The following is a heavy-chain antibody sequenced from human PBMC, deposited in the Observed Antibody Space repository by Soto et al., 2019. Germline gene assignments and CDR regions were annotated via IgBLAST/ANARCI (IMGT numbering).Heavy chain of an antibody. CDR1: GFTFNNYA. J-gene: IGHJ4*02. CDR3: AKDRLAGNFDY. Sequence: PGGSLRLSCAASGFTFNNYAMNWVRQAPGKGLEWVATISATGGSTYYADSVKGRFTISRDNSKNTLYLQMNGLRVLDTAVYYCAKDRLAGNFDYWGQGTQVTVSS. CDR2: ISATGGST. V-gene: IGHV3-23*01.